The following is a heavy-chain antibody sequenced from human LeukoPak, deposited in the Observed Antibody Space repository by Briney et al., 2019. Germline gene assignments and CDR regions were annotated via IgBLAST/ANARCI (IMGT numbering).Heavy chain of an antibody. D-gene: IGHD3/OR15-3a*01. V-gene: IGHV3-7*01. CDR2: IKLDRTQK. CDR1: GFTFRKYW. Sequence: GGPLRLLCAASGFTFRKYWTLWIRQATGGGLEWVANIKLDRTQKNYIQSVRGRFTISRDNARNFLYLQLSSLRAEDTAVYYCTRDFWTDYWGQGTLVSVSS. CDR3: TRDFWTDY. J-gene: IGHJ4*02.